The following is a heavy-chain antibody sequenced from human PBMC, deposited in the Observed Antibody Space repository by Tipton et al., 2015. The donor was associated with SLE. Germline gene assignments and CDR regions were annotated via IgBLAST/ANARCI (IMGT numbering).Heavy chain of an antibody. J-gene: IGHJ3*02. Sequence: SLRLSCAASGFTFSSYWMSWVRQAPGMGLVWVSHINSDGSSTVYADAVKGRFTISRDNDKNTLYLQMHSLRAEDTAVYYCALGAFDIWGQGTMVTVSS. CDR3: ALGAFDI. D-gene: IGHD7-27*01. CDR2: INSDGSST. CDR1: GFTFSSYW. V-gene: IGHV3-74*01.